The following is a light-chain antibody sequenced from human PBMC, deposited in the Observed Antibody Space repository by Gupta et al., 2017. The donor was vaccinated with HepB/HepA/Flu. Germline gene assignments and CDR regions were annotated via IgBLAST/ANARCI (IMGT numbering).Light chain of an antibody. CDR1: QGISSY. J-gene: IGKJ1*01. CDR2: AAS. Sequence: HLLQSPSFLSASVGDRVTITCRASQGISSYLAWYQQKPGKALKLLIYAASTLQSGVPSRFSGSGSGTEFTLTISSLQPEDFATYYCQQLNSYQWTFGQGTKVEIK. V-gene: IGKV1-9*01. CDR3: QQLNSYQWT.